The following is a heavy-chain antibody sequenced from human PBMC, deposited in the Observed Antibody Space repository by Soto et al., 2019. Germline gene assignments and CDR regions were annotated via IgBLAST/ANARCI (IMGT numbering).Heavy chain of an antibody. V-gene: IGHV1-2*02. CDR3: ARGSNWNSNCFDS. D-gene: IGHD1-1*01. J-gene: IGHJ5*01. CDR1: GYTFTNYF. CDR2: INPDSGGT. Sequence: GASVKVSCKPSGYTFTNYFVHWVRQAPGQGLESMGCINPDSGGTMFAQKFQGRVTMTRDTSISTLYLELTSLSSDDTAVYYCARGSNWNSNCFDSWGQGTLVTV.